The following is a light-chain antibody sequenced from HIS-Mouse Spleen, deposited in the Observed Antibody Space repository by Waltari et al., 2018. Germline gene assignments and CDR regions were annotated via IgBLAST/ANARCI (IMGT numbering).Light chain of an antibody. J-gene: IGLJ2*01. V-gene: IGLV6-57*02. CDR3: QSYDSSNVV. CDR2: EDN. Sequence: NFMLTQPHSVSESPGKTVTISCTGSGSIASNHVQWYQQRPGSAPTTVIYEDNQRPSGVPDRFSGSIDSSSNSASLTISGLKTEDEADYYCQSYDSSNVVFGGGTKLTVL. CDR1: GSIASNH.